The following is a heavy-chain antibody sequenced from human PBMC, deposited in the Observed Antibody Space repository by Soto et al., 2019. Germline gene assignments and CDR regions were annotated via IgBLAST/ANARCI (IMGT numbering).Heavy chain of an antibody. J-gene: IGHJ6*02. V-gene: IGHV3-43*02. CDR1: GFTFDDYA. CDR3: AKDYAVAGCYGMDV. D-gene: IGHD6-19*01. Sequence: GESLKISCAASGFTFDDYAMHWVRQAPGKGLEWVSLISGDGGSTYYADSVKGRFTISRDNSKNSLYLQMNSLRTEDTALYYCAKDYAVAGCYGMDVWGQGTTVTVSS. CDR2: ISGDGGST.